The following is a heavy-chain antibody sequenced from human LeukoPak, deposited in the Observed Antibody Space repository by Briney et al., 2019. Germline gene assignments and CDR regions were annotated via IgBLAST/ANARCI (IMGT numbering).Heavy chain of an antibody. CDR1: GFTLSSYS. CDR3: PRAPGGIAVPGIGFAFDI. D-gene: IGHD6-19*01. Sequence: GGSLRLSCAASGFTLSSYSMDWVRQAPGKGLEWVSSISSTSNYIYYADSVKGRFTISRDNAKNSLFLQMNSPRAKAKAVYYCPRAPGGIAVPGIGFAFDIWGQGTMVTVSS. V-gene: IGHV3-21*04. J-gene: IGHJ3*02. CDR2: ISSTSNYI.